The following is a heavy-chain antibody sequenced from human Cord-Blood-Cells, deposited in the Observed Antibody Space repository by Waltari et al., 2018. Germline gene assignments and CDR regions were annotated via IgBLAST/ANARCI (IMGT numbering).Heavy chain of an antibody. D-gene: IGHD3-9*01. J-gene: IGHJ4*02. Sequence: QMQLVQSGPEVKKPGTSVKVSCKASGFTFTSPAVQWVRQARGQRLEWIGWIVVGSGNTNYAQKFQERVTITRDMSTSTAYMELSSLRSEDTAVYYCAATPNYDILTGYYNYFDYWGQGTLVTVSS. CDR2: IVVGSGNT. V-gene: IGHV1-58*01. CDR3: AATPNYDILTGYYNYFDY. CDR1: GFTFTSPA.